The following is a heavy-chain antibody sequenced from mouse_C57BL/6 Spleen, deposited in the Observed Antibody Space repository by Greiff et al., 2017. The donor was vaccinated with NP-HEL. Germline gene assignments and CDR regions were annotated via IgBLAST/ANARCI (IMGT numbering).Heavy chain of an antibody. CDR3: AREEDMDY. J-gene: IGHJ4*01. Sequence: VQLQQSGPELVKPGASVKISCKASGYTFTDYYMNWVKQSHGKSLEWIGDINPNNGGTSYNQKFKGKATLTVDTSSSTAYMELRSLTSEDSAVYYCAREEDMDYWGQGTSVTVSS. V-gene: IGHV1-26*01. CDR2: INPNNGGT. CDR1: GYTFTDYY.